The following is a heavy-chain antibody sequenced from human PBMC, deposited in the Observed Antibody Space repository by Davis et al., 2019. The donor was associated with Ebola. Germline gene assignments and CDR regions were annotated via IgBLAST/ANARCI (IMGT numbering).Heavy chain of an antibody. J-gene: IGHJ4*02. CDR2: INPRDGST. CDR3: ARDRDYGGLH. D-gene: IGHD4-23*01. V-gene: IGHV1-46*01. CDR1: GYTFISYY. Sequence: AASVKVSCKASGYTFISYYMHWVRQAPGQGLEWMGLINPRDGSTSYPQRFQGRVTMTRDTSTRTVHMELNSLRFDDTAVYYCARDRDYGGLHWGQGTLVTVSS.